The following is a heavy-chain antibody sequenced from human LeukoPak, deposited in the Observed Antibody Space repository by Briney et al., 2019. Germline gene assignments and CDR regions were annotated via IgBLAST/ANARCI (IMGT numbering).Heavy chain of an antibody. V-gene: IGHV5-51*01. D-gene: IGHD3-10*01. CDR1: GFTFSSYW. Sequence: PGGSLRLSCVASGFTFSSYWATWVRQMPGKGLEWMGITHPGDSDTRYSPSFQGQVTISADKSTNTAYLQWSSLKASDTAMYYCARRQSYISRRIQYYYMDVWGEGTTVTVSS. CDR3: ARRQSYISRRIQYYYMDV. CDR2: THPGDSDT. J-gene: IGHJ6*03.